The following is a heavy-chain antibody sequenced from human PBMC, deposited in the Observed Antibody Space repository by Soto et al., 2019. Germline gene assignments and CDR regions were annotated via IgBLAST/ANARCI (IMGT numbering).Heavy chain of an antibody. CDR2: FRAGGDDGTT. D-gene: IGHD5-12*01. Sequence: PGGSLRLSCVASGFTFSSYSMSWVRQAPGKGLEWVSGFRAGGDDGTTYYADSVKGRFTISRDNAKNSLYLQMNSLRAEDTAVYYCARDFEMATISNWFDPWGQGTQVTVSS. CDR1: GFTFSSYS. CDR3: ARDFEMATISNWFDP. J-gene: IGHJ5*02. V-gene: IGHV3-21*01.